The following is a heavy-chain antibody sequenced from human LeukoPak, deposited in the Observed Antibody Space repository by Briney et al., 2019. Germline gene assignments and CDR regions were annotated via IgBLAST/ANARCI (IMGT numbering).Heavy chain of an antibody. CDR2: IYYSGST. J-gene: IGHJ4*02. CDR3: ASEKPGIAVAEAY. D-gene: IGHD6-19*01. Sequence: PSETLSLTCTVSGGSISSGGYYWSWIRQHPGKGLEWIGYIYYSGSTYYNPSLKSRVTISVDTSKNQFSLKLSSVTAADTAAYYCASEKPGIAVAEAYWGQGTLVTVSS. V-gene: IGHV4-31*03. CDR1: GGSISSGGYY.